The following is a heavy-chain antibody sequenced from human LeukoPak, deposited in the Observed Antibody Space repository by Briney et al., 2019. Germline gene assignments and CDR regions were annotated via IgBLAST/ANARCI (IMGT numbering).Heavy chain of an antibody. CDR1: GGSISSGDYY. CDR3: ARAPYCSSTSCADGMDV. J-gene: IGHJ6*02. Sequence: PSQTLSLTCTVSGGSISSGDYYWSWIRQPPGKGLEWIGYIYYSGSTYYNPSLKSRVTISVDTSKNQFSLKLSSVTAADTAVYYCARAPYCSSTSCADGMDVWGQGTTVTVSS. D-gene: IGHD2-2*01. V-gene: IGHV4-30-4*01. CDR2: IYYSGST.